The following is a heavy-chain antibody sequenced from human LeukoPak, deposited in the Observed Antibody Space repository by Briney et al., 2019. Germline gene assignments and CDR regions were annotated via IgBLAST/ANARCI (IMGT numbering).Heavy chain of an antibody. D-gene: IGHD3-10*01. CDR3: ARSYYGSGSYYYFDY. V-gene: IGHV3-23*01. CDR2: ISGSGGST. J-gene: IGHJ4*02. CDR1: GFTFSSCG. Sequence: EGSLRLSCAASGFTFSSCGMSWVRQAPGKGLEWVSAISGSGGSTYYADSVKGRFTISRDNSKNTLYLQMNSLRAEDTAVYYCARSYYGSGSYYYFDYWGQGTLVTVSS.